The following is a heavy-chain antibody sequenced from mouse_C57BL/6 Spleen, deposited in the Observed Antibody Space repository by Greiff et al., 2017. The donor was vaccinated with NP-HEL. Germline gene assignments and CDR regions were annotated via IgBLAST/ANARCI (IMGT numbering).Heavy chain of an antibody. V-gene: IGHV8-8*01. CDR1: GFSLSTFGMG. CDR3: ARSHYYGSSPYWYFDV. J-gene: IGHJ1*03. D-gene: IGHD1-1*01. CDR2: IWWDDDK. Sequence: QVTLNESGPGILQPSQTLSLTCSFSGFSLSTFGMGVGWIRQPSGKGLEWLAHIWWDDDKYYNPALKSRLTISKDTSKNQVFLKIANVDTADTATYYCARSHYYGSSPYWYFDVWGTGTTVTVSS.